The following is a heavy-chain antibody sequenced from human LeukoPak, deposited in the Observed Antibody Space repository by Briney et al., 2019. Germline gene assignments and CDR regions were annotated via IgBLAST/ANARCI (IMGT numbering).Heavy chain of an antibody. V-gene: IGHV1-18*01. CDR3: ARTFWSSAEYFQH. CDR2: ISTYIGNT. CDR1: GYTFANYG. J-gene: IGHJ1*01. D-gene: IGHD6-13*01. Sequence: ASVKVSCKASGYTFANYGISWVRQAPGQGLEWMGWISTYIGNTNYAQKLQDRVIMTIDTSTTTAYMELRSLRSDDTAVYYCARTFWSSAEYFQHWGQGTLVTVSS.